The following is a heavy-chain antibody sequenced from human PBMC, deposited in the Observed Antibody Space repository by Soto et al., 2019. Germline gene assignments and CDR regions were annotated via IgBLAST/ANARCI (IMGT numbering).Heavy chain of an antibody. D-gene: IGHD2-2*01. CDR3: ARGPRYCSTTTCFSGVTWFDP. V-gene: IGHV1-18*01. J-gene: IGHJ5*02. Sequence: ASVKVSCKASGYTFTSSGMSWVRQAPGQGLEWMGWISAHTGSSEYAQRFQGRVTMTTDTSTSTTYMELRSLRSDDTAVYYCARGPRYCSTTTCFSGVTWFDPWGQGTLVTVSS. CDR1: GYTFTSSG. CDR2: ISAHTGSS.